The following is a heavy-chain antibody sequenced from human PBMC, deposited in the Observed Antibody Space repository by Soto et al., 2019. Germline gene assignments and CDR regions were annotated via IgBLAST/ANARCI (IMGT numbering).Heavy chain of an antibody. J-gene: IGHJ4*02. D-gene: IGHD3-10*01. CDR2: IKQDGSEK. Sequence: PGGSLRLSCAGSGFIFGDYWMSWVRQAPGKGLEWVANIKQDGSEKYSVESVKGRFTISRDNAKNSLYLQMNSLRAEDTAVYYCAREKHYGSGSYRVFDSWGQGTLVTVSS. CDR1: GFIFGDYW. CDR3: AREKHYGSGSYRVFDS. V-gene: IGHV3-7*05.